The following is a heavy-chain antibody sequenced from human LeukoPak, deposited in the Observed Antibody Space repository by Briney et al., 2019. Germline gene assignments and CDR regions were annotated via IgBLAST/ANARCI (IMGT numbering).Heavy chain of an antibody. J-gene: IGHJ4*02. CDR3: AKDEGRRIAAAGTDY. CDR1: GYTFGSYD. V-gene: IGHV3-23*01. CDR2: ISGSGGST. Sequence: GGSLTLSCTASGYTFGSYDMSWVRQAPGKGLEWVSDISGSGGSTYYADSVKGRFTIYRDNSKHTLYLQMESLRAEDTAVYDCAKDEGRRIAAAGTDYWGQGTLVTVSS. D-gene: IGHD6-13*01.